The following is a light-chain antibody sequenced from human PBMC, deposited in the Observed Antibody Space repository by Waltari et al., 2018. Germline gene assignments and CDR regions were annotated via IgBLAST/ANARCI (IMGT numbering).Light chain of an antibody. CDR2: WAS. CDR1: QNLLYSANNKDY. J-gene: IGKJ2*01. Sequence: DIVMTQSPDSLAVSLGERATINCKPSQNLLYSANNKDYLAWYKQKPGQPPKLLIYWASTRESGVPDRFSGSGSGTDFTLSVNSLQAEDVAVYYCQQYFSVPYTFGQGTKLEIK. V-gene: IGKV4-1*01. CDR3: QQYFSVPYT.